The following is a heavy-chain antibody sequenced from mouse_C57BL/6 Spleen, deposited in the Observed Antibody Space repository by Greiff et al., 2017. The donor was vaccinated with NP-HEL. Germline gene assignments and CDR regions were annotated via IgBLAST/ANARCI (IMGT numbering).Heavy chain of an antibody. D-gene: IGHD1-1*01. CDR1: GYTFTSYW. J-gene: IGHJ4*01. Sequence: QVQLQQPGAELVKPGASVKMSCKASGYTFTSYWITWVKQRPGQGLEWIGDIYPGSGSTNYNEKFKGKATLTVDTSSSTAYMQLSSLTSEDSAVYYCAGSITTVGNAMDYWGQGTSVTVSS. CDR3: AGSITTVGNAMDY. CDR2: IYPGSGST. V-gene: IGHV1-55*01.